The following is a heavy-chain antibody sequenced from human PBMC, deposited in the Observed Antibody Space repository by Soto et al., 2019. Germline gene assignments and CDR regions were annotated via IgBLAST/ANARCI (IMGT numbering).Heavy chain of an antibody. D-gene: IGHD3-16*01. Sequence: EASVKVSCKASGYTFTSYGISWVQQAPGQGLEWMGWISAYNGNTNYAQKLQGRVTMTTDTSTSTAYMELRSLRSDDTAVYYCARVTARSPLNWFVPWGQGTLVTVSS. CDR1: GYTFTSYG. CDR2: ISAYNGNT. CDR3: ARVTARSPLNWFVP. J-gene: IGHJ5*02. V-gene: IGHV1-18*04.